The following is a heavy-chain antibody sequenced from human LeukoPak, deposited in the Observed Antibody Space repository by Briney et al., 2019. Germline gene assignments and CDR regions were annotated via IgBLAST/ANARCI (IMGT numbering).Heavy chain of an antibody. J-gene: IGHJ3*02. CDR2: IIPIFGTA. D-gene: IGHD5-18*01. V-gene: IGHV1-69*13. CDR1: GGTFSSYA. CDR3: ARGGDTAMPNDAFDI. Sequence: VASVKVSCKASGGTFSSYAISWVRQAPGQGLEWMGGIIPIFGTANYAQKFQGRVTITADESTSTAYMELSSLRSEDTAVYYCARGGDTAMPNDAFDIWGQGTMVTVSS.